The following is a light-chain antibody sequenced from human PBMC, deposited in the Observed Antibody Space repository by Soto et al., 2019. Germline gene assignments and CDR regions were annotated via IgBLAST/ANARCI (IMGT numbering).Light chain of an antibody. V-gene: IGKV1-5*03. Sequence: DIQMTQSPSTLSASVGDRVTITCRASQSISTWLAWYQPKPGTAPKLLTYRASNLESGVPTRFSGSGSGTEFTLTISSLQPDDFATYYYQQYTTYSCTFGPRTKVVIK. J-gene: IGKJ3*01. CDR1: QSISTW. CDR2: RAS. CDR3: QQYTTYSCT.